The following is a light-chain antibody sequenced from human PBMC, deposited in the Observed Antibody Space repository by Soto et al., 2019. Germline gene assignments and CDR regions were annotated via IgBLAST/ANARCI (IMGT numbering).Light chain of an antibody. CDR2: AAS. J-gene: IGKJ4*01. V-gene: IGKV1-16*02. CDR1: QDIKNY. Sequence: EIQMTQSPSSLSASVGDTVTITCRASQDIKNYLAWFQQKPGQAPKSLIFAASSLQSGAPSKFIGSGSGTDFTLTISSLQAEDVATYFCQQYHSYPLSFGGGTKVEIK. CDR3: QQYHSYPLS.